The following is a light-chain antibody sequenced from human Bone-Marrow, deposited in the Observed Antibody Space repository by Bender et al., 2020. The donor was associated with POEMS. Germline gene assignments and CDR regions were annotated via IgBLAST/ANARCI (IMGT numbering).Light chain of an antibody. Sequence: QSALTQPPSASGSPGQSVTISCTGTSSDVGGYNYVSWYQQHPGKAPKLMIYEVSKRPSGVPHRFSGSKSGNTASLTVSGLQAEDEADYYCCSYAGSFSFVFGSETKVTVL. CDR1: SSDVGGYNY. V-gene: IGLV2-8*01. CDR2: EVS. CDR3: CSYAGSFSFV. J-gene: IGLJ1*01.